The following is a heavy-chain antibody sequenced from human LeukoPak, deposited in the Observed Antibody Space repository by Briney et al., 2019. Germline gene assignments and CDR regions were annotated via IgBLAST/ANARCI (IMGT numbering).Heavy chain of an antibody. CDR1: GGSMSPYH. D-gene: IGHD6-19*01. Sequence: PSETLSLTCTVSGGSMSPYHWGCIRQPPGKGLEWTGYIYYSGSTNYNPSLNSRVTISVDTSKNQFSLRLSSVTAADTAIYYCARAVSGRFDYWGQGTLVTVSS. CDR2: IYYSGST. J-gene: IGHJ4*02. CDR3: ARAVSGRFDY. V-gene: IGHV4-59*08.